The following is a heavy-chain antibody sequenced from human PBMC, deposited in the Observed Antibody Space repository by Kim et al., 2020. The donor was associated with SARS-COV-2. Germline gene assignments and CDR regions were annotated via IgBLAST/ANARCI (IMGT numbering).Heavy chain of an antibody. CDR3: AKDLGYSYGSAL. D-gene: IGHD5-18*01. Sequence: YYADSVKGRFTISRDNSKNTLYLQMNSLRAEDTAVYYCAKDLGYSYGSALWGQGTLVTVSS. V-gene: IGHV3-30*02. J-gene: IGHJ4*02.